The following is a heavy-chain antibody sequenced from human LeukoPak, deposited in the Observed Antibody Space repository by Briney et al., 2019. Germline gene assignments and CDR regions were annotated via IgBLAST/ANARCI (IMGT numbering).Heavy chain of an antibody. J-gene: IGHJ6*02. CDR2: IGTAGDT. CDR1: GFTFSSYD. CDR3: ARALLQGDYSMDV. Sequence: GGSLRLSCAASGFTFSSYDMHWVRHATGKGLEWVSAIGTAGDTYYPGSVKGRFTVSRENAKNSLYLQMNSLRAGDTAVYYCARALLQGDYSMDVWGQGTTVTVSS. D-gene: IGHD4-11*01. V-gene: IGHV3-13*01.